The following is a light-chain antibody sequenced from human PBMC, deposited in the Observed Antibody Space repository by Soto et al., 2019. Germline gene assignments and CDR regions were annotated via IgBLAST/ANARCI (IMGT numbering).Light chain of an antibody. J-gene: IGKJ1*01. Sequence: DIQMTQYPSTLSASVGDRVTITCRASQSISSWLAWYQQKPGKAPKLLIYDASSLESGVPSRFSGSGSGTEFTLTIISLQPDDFATYYCQQYNSYSWTFGQGTKVDIK. CDR3: QQYNSYSWT. V-gene: IGKV1-5*01. CDR1: QSISSW. CDR2: DAS.